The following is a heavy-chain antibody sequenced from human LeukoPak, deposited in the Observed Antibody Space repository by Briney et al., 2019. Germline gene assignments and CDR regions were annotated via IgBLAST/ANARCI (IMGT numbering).Heavy chain of an antibody. CDR3: TSSLYYYYMDV. V-gene: IGHV4-34*01. Sequence: PSETLSLTCAVYGGSFSGYYWSWIRQPPGKGLEWIGEINHSGSTNYKPSLKSRVTISADTSKNQISLKLSSVTAADTAVYYCTSSLYYYYMDVWGKGTTVTISS. CDR1: GGSFSGYY. J-gene: IGHJ6*03. CDR2: INHSGST.